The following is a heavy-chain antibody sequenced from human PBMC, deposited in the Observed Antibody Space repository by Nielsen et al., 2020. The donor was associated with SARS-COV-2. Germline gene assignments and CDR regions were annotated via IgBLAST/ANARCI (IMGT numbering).Heavy chain of an antibody. V-gene: IGHV3-23*01. J-gene: IGHJ4*02. D-gene: IGHD3-10*01. CDR3: AKRSGYGSGSILY. Sequence: ESLKISCAASGFTFSRYAMTWVRQAPGKGLEWVSSITAGDTTYYADSARGRFTISRDNSRNTLWLQMNSLRAEDRAVDYCAKRSGYGSGSILYWGQGTLVTVSS. CDR2: ITAGDTT. CDR1: GFTFSRYA.